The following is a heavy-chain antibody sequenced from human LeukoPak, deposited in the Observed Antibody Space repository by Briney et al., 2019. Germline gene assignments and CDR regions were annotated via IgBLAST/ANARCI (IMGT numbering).Heavy chain of an antibody. CDR2: INPNSGGT. V-gene: IGHV1-2*02. J-gene: IGHJ4*02. Sequence: ASVKVSCKASGYTFTGYYMHWVRQAPGQGLEWMGWINPNSGGTNYAQKFQGRVTITADRSTSTAYMELSSLRSEDTAVYYCARISGGDGGATDYWGQGTLVTVSS. CDR3: ARISGGDGGATDY. CDR1: GYTFTGYY. D-gene: IGHD2-21*02.